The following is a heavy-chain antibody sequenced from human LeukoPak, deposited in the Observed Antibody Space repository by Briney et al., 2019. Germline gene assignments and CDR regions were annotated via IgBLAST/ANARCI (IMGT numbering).Heavy chain of an antibody. Sequence: ASVKVSCKASGYTFTGHSIHWVRQSPGQGLEWMGWISPNRGATKYAQKFQGRVTMTRDTSISTAYMELSRLRSDDTAVYYCARDTAMVTYWFDPWGQGTLVTVSS. D-gene: IGHD5-18*01. V-gene: IGHV1-2*02. CDR2: ISPNRGAT. J-gene: IGHJ5*02. CDR1: GYTFTGHS. CDR3: ARDTAMVTYWFDP.